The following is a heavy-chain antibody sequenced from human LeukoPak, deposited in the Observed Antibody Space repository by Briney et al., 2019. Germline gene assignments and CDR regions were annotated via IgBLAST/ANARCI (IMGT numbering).Heavy chain of an antibody. CDR1: GFTFSSYA. CDR2: ISGSGGST. CDR3: AKGVRYCSSTSCYRNWFDP. D-gene: IGHD2-2*01. V-gene: IGHV3-23*01. Sequence: GGSLRLSCAASGFTFSSYAMSGVRQAPGKGLEWVSAISGSGGSTYYADSVKGRFTISRDNSKNTLYLQMNSLRAEDTAVYYCAKGVRYCSSTSCYRNWFDPWGQGTLVTVSS. J-gene: IGHJ5*02.